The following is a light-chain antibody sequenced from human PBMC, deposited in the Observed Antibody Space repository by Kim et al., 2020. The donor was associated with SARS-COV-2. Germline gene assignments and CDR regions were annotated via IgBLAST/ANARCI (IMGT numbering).Light chain of an antibody. CDR3: CSYAGSFSWV. J-gene: IGLJ3*02. CDR2: DVS. V-gene: IGLV2-11*01. CDR1: SSDVGGYNY. Sequence: QSALTQPRSVSGSPGQSVTISCTGTSSDVGGYNYVSWYQHHPGKAPKLMIYDVSKRPSGVPDRFSGSKSGNTASLTISGLQAEDEADYYCCSYAGSFSWVFGGGTPLTVL.